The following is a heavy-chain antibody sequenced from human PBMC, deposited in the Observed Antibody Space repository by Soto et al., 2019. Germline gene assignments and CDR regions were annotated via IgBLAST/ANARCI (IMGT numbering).Heavy chain of an antibody. CDR1: GGSISSGGYY. CDR3: ARRYGGSFDY. Sequence: SETLSLTCTVSGGSISSGGYYWSWIRQHPGKGLEWIGYIYYSGSTNYNPSLKSRVTISVDTSKNQFSLKLSSVTAADTAVYYCARRYGGSFDYWGQGTLVTVSS. CDR2: IYYSGST. J-gene: IGHJ4*02. D-gene: IGHD4-17*01. V-gene: IGHV4-61*08.